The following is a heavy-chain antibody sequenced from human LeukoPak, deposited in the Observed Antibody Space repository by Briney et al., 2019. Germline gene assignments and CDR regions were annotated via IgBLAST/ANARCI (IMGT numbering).Heavy chain of an antibody. D-gene: IGHD3-22*01. Sequence: GRPLKLSCAASGVTFSSYWMHWVRHAPEKRLMWVSRIISDGSNTTYADSVKGRFNIYRDNAKNTLYLQMRSLRAEDTAVYYCVSNSYDSSGYYDYWGQGTLVTVSS. CDR3: VSNSYDSSGYYDY. CDR1: GVTFSSYW. J-gene: IGHJ4*02. V-gene: IGHV3-74*01. CDR2: IISDGSNT.